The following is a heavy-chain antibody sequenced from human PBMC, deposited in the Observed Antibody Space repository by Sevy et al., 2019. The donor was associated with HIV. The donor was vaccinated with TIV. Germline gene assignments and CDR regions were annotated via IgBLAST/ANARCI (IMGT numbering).Heavy chain of an antibody. V-gene: IGHV1-24*01. J-gene: IGHJ4*02. D-gene: IGHD3-22*01. CDR2: FDPEDGET. Sequence: ASVKVSCKVSGYTLIQISMLWVRQAPGRGLEWMGSFDPEDGETIYAQKFQGRLTMTEDTSTDTAYMEMSSLKSEDTAVYYCAATKDYYESSGDPFDYWGQGTLVTVSS. CDR3: AATKDYYESSGDPFDY. CDR1: GYTLIQIS.